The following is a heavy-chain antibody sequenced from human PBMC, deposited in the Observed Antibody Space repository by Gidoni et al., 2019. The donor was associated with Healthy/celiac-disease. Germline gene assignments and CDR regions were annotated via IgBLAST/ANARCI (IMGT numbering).Heavy chain of an antibody. V-gene: IGHV3-30-3*01. Sequence: QVQLVESGGGVVQPGRSLRLSCAASGFTFSSYAMHWVRQAPGKGLEWVAVISYDGSNKYYADSVKGRFTISRDNSKNTLYLQMNSLRAEDTAVYYCAREGSYGGNSWLFDYWGQGTLVTVSS. CDR2: ISYDGSNK. D-gene: IGHD4-17*01. CDR1: GFTFSSYA. J-gene: IGHJ4*02. CDR3: AREGSYGGNSWLFDY.